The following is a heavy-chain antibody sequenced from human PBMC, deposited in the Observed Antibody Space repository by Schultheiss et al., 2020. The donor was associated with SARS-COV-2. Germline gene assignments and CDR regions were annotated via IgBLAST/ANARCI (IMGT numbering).Heavy chain of an antibody. V-gene: IGHV3-23*01. CDR2: ISGSGGST. CDR3: ATPRGSSWYADAFDI. D-gene: IGHD6-13*01. J-gene: IGHJ3*02. Sequence: GESLKISCAASGFTFSSYAMSWVRQAPGKGLEWVSAISGSGGSTYYADSVKGRFTISRDNSKNTLYLQMNSLRAEDTAVYYCATPRGSSWYADAFDIWGQGTMVTVAS. CDR1: GFTFSSYA.